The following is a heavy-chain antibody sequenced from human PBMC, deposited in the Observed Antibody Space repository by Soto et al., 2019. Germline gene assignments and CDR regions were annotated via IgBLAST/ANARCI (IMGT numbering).Heavy chain of an antibody. V-gene: IGHV1-8*01. CDR1: GYTFTSYD. D-gene: IGHD6-13*01. Sequence: ASVKVSCKTSGYTFTSYDINWVRQAPGQGLEWVGWMNTNSDDTRSAQKFRGRLTLTRDKSMRAVYMKLSNLRPDDSAVYYCAREWSAAGHFYGMDVWGQGTTVTVSS. CDR2: MNTNSDDT. CDR3: AREWSAAGHFYGMDV. J-gene: IGHJ6*02.